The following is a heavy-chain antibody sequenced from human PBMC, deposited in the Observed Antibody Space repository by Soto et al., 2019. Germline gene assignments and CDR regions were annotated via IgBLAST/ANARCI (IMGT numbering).Heavy chain of an antibody. J-gene: IGHJ4*02. CDR3: ARYDDSTSYPLDI. CDR1: GGTFSNYA. Sequence: GXSVKVSCKASGGTFSNYAISWVQQAPGQGLEWMGGIIPIFGTANYAQKFQGRVTITADESTSKAYMELSSLRSEDTAVYFCARYDDSTSYPLDIWGPGTLVTVSS. CDR2: IIPIFGTA. V-gene: IGHV1-69*13. D-gene: IGHD4-4*01.